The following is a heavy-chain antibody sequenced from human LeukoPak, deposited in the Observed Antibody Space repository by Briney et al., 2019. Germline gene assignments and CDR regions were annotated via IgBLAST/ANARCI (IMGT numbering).Heavy chain of an antibody. CDR3: ARDQRGEMATISSRYYGMDV. J-gene: IGHJ6*02. D-gene: IGHD5-24*01. CDR2: IYHSGST. V-gene: IGHV4-61*01. Sequence: PSETLSLTCTVSGGSFSSDFFYWSWIRQPPGKGLEWIGYIYHSGSTNYNPSLKSRVTISVDTSKNQFSLKLSSVTAADTAVYYCARDQRGEMATISSRYYGMDVWGQGTTVTVSS. CDR1: GGSFSSDFFY.